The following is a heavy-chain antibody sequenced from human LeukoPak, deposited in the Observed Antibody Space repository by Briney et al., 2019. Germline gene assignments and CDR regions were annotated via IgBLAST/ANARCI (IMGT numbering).Heavy chain of an antibody. CDR1: GGSISSYY. Sequence: PSETLSLTCTVSGGSISSYYWSWIRQPPGKGLEWIGYIYYSGSTNYNPPLKSRVTISVDTSKNQFSLKLSSVTAADTAVYYCARLYGEVFDYWGQGTLVTVSS. CDR2: IYYSGST. V-gene: IGHV4-59*08. J-gene: IGHJ4*02. D-gene: IGHD4-17*01. CDR3: ARLYGEVFDY.